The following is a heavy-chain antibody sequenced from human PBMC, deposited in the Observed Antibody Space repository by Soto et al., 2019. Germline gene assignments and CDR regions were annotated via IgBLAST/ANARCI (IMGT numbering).Heavy chain of an antibody. J-gene: IGHJ6*02. D-gene: IGHD3-3*01. V-gene: IGHV1-24*01. CDR1: GYTLTELS. CDR2: FDPEDGET. Sequence: ASVKVSCKVSGYTLTELSMHWVRQAPGKGLEWMGGFDPEDGETIYAQKFQGRVTMTDDTSTDTAYMELSSLRSEDTAVYYCATDRGLGDFWTSRGMDVWGQGTTVTVSS. CDR3: ATDRGLGDFWTSRGMDV.